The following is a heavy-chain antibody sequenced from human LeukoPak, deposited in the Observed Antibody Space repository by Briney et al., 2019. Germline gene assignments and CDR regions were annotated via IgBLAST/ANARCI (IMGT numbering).Heavy chain of an antibody. J-gene: IGHJ4*02. V-gene: IGHV4-39*01. CDR1: GDSIDSSSSY. CDR3: ARGRYYYDSSGYPDFDY. CDR2: IYYTGST. D-gene: IGHD3-22*01. Sequence: PSETLSLTCTLVSGDSIDSSSSYWGWIRQPPGKGLEWIGTIYYTGSTYYNPSLKSRLTISVDTSKNQFSLKLSSVTAADTAVYYCARGRYYYDSSGYPDFDYWGQGTLVTVSS.